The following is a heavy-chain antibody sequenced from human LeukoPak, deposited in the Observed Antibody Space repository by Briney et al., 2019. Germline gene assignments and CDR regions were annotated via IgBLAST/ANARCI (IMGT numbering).Heavy chain of an antibody. D-gene: IGHD4-11*01. CDR2: ISAYNGYT. Sequence: GASVKVSCKASGYTFTSYGLNWVGQAPGHGLEWMGWISAYNGYTNYAQKFQGRVTMTTDTSTSTAYMELRSLRSDDTAVYYCARGLAATLTTVPLDYWGQGTLVTVSS. CDR1: GYTFTSYG. J-gene: IGHJ4*02. CDR3: ARGLAATLTTVPLDY. V-gene: IGHV1-18*01.